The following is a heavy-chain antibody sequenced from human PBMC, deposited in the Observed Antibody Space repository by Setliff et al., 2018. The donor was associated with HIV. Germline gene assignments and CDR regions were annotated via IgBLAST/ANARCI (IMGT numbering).Heavy chain of an antibody. CDR1: GGSFSDYS. Sequence: SETLSLTCAVYGGSFSDYSWTWIRQPPGRGLEWIGEINHSGSTSYNPSLKSRVSMSVDTSKNQFSLKLSSVTAADTAIFYCARATTGYSSIWYRNGLTYYYYMDVWGRGTTVTVSS. D-gene: IGHD6-13*01. CDR3: ARATTGYSSIWYRNGLTYYYYMDV. J-gene: IGHJ6*03. CDR2: INHSGST. V-gene: IGHV4-34*01.